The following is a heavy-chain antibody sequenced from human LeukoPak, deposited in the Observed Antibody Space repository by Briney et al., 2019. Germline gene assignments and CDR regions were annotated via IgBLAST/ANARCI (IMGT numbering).Heavy chain of an antibody. V-gene: IGHV3-23*01. J-gene: IGHJ4*02. CDR3: ARENWVKDY. CDR2: ITSSGGNT. D-gene: IGHD2-21*01. Sequence: PGGSLRLSCAASGFTFSSYAMTWVRQAPGKGLEWVSTITSSGGNTYYADSVKGRFTISRDNSKNTLYLQMNSLRAEDTAVYYCARENWVKDYWGQGTLVTVSS. CDR1: GFTFSSYA.